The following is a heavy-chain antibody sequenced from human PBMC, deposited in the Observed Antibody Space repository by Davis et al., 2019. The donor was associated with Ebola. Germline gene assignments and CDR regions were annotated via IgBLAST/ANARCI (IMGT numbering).Heavy chain of an antibody. V-gene: IGHV3-15*01. CDR3: TTRDYDFWSGYHDY. CDR2: IKSKTDGGTT. Sequence: GESLKISCAASGFTFSNAWMSWVRQAPGKGLEWVGRIKSKTDGGTTDYAAPVKGRFTISRDDSKNTLYLQMNSLKTEDTAVYYCTTRDYDFWSGYHDYWGQGTLVTVSS. J-gene: IGHJ4*02. D-gene: IGHD3-3*01. CDR1: GFTFSNAW.